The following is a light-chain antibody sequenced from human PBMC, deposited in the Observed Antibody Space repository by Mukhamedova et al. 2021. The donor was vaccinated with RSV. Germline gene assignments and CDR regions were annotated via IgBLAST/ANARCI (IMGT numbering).Light chain of an antibody. Sequence: GERATLPCRASQSVSSSYLAWYQQKPGQAPRLLIYGASSRATGIPDRFSGSGSGTDFTLTISRLEPEDFAVYYCQQYGSSLYSFG. CDR3: QQYGSSLYS. J-gene: IGKJ2*03. V-gene: IGKV3-20*01. CDR1: QSVSSSY. CDR2: GAS.